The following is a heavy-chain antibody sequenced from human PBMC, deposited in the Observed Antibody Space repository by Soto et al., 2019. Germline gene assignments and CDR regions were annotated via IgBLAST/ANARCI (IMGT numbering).Heavy chain of an antibody. V-gene: IGHV3-15*01. D-gene: IGHD3-9*01. CDR3: TTGIYYDILPGYHNVAY. CDR1: GFNLSHPW. J-gene: IGHJ4*02. CDR2: IKSKTDGGTA. Sequence: EVQLVESGGGLVKPGGSLRLSCVASGFNLSHPWMTWVRQAAGKGLEWVGRIKSKTDGGTADYAAPVKGRATISRDDSKNTVYLQMNSLKTEDTAVYYCTTGIYYDILPGYHNVAYWGQGALVTVSS.